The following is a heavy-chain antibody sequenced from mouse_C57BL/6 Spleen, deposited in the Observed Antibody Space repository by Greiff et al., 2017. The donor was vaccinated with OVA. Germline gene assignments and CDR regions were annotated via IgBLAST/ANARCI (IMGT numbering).Heavy chain of an antibody. V-gene: IGHV1-59*01. Sequence: QVQLQQPGAELVRPGTSVKLSCKASGYTFTSYWMHWVKQRPGQGLEWIGVIDPSDSYTNYNQKFKGKATLTVDTSSSTAYMQLSSLTSEDSAVYYCARLYDYFDYWGQGTTLTVSS. CDR2: IDPSDSYT. J-gene: IGHJ2*01. CDR3: ARLYDYFDY. CDR1: GYTFTSYW. D-gene: IGHD1-1*01.